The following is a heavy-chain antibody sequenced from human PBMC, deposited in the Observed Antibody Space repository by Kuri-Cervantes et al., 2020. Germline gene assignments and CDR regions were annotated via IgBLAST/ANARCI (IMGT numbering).Heavy chain of an antibody. D-gene: IGHD6-6*01. V-gene: IGHV3-30-3*01. CDR3: ASGREKRRIAARTNYFDY. CDR1: GFTFSSYA. Sequence: EGSLRLSCAASGFTFSSYAMHWVRQAPGKGLEWMAVVSYDGSDTYYANSVKGRFTISRDNAKNSLYLQMNSLRAEDTAVYYCASGREKRRIAARTNYFDYWGQGTLVTVSS. J-gene: IGHJ4*02. CDR2: VSYDGSDT.